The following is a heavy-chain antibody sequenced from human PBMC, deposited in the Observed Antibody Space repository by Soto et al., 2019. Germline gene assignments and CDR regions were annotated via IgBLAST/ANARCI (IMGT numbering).Heavy chain of an antibody. J-gene: IGHJ4*02. D-gene: IGHD6-19*01. CDR3: VRKAGYSSDPFDF. CDR2: LSGGGARP. V-gene: IGHV3-23*01. Sequence: PGGSLRLSCTASKFNFESHSMSWVRQAPGTGPEWVSSLSGGGARPYYADSVKGRFTISRDNSKKILYLQMNGLRVEDTALYYCVRKAGYSSDPFDFWGQGNMVTVSS. CDR1: KFNFESHS.